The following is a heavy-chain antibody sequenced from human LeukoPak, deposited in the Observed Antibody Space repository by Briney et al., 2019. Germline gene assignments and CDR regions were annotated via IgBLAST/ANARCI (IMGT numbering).Heavy chain of an antibody. CDR1: GFTFSDYY. CDR2: ISSNGGST. D-gene: IGHD2-2*01. Sequence: GGSLRLSCAASGFTFSDYYMSWIRQAPGKGLEYVSAISSNGGSTYYANSVKGRFTISRDNSKNTLYLQMGSLRAEDMAVYYCARGGGYCSSTSCPPILWGQGTLVTVSS. J-gene: IGHJ4*02. V-gene: IGHV3-64*01. CDR3: ARGGGYCSSTSCPPIL.